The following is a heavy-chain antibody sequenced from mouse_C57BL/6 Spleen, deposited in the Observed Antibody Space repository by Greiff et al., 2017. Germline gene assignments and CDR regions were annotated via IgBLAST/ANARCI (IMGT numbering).Heavy chain of an antibody. Sequence: QVQLQQSGPELVKPGASVKISCKASGYAFSSSWMNWVKQRPGKGLEWIGRIYPGDGDTNYNGKFKGKATLTADKSSSTAYMQLSSLTSEDSAVYVCAREEDYYGSTPFAYWGQGTLVTVSA. CDR2: IYPGDGDT. D-gene: IGHD1-1*01. CDR1: GYAFSSSW. V-gene: IGHV1-82*01. J-gene: IGHJ3*01. CDR3: AREEDYYGSTPFAY.